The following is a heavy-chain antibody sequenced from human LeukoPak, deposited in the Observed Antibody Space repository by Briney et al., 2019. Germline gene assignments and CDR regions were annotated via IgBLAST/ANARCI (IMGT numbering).Heavy chain of an antibody. V-gene: IGHV4-59*01. CDR3: ARGWVYYYDRPAFDY. CDR2: IYYSGST. CDR1: GGSISSYY. J-gene: IGHJ4*02. Sequence: SETLSLTCTVSGGSISSYYWSWIRRPPGKGLEWIGYIYYSGSTNYNPSLKSRVAISVDTSKNQFSLKLSSVTAADTAVYYCARGWVYYYDRPAFDYWGQGTLVTVSS. D-gene: IGHD3-22*01.